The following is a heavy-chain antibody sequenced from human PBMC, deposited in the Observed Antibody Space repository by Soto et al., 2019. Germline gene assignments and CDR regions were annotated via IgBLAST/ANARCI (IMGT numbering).Heavy chain of an antibody. CDR1: GGSISSYY. V-gene: IGHV4-59*01. Sequence: SETLSLTCTVSGGSISSYYWSWIRQPPGKGLEWIGYIYYSGSTNYNPSLKSRVTISVDTSTNQFSLKLSSVTAADTAVYYCARLLTGDPLSFDYWAREPWSPSPQ. CDR3: ARLLTGDPLSFDY. CDR2: IYYSGST. D-gene: IGHD7-27*01. J-gene: IGHJ4*02.